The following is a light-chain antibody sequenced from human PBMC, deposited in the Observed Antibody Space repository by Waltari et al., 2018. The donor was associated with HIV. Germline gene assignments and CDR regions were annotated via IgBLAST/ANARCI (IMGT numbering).Light chain of an antibody. CDR1: NNDIGGYNY. Sequence: QSTLTQPASVSGSPGQSITISCAGTNNDIGGYNYVSWYQQPPGKAPKLIIYDVNQRPSGLSDRFSGSKSGDTASLTISGLQTEDEAEYYCSSHAGVNSWLFGSGAKLTVL. CDR2: DVN. V-gene: IGLV2-14*01. CDR3: SSHAGVNSWL. J-gene: IGLJ2*01.